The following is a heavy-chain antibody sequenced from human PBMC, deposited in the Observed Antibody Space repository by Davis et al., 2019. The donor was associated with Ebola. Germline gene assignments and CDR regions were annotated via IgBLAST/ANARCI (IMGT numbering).Heavy chain of an antibody. CDR2: IIPIVDRA. J-gene: IGHJ6*02. Sequence: AASVKVSCKASGGAFSSYTISWVRQAPGQGLEWMGMIIPIVDRANNAQRFQGRVTITADKSTSTAFMELSSLSSEDTAVYYCATGPPSNFYGMDVWGQGTTVTVSS. D-gene: IGHD1-14*01. CDR3: ATGPPSNFYGMDV. CDR1: GGAFSSYT. V-gene: IGHV1-69*02.